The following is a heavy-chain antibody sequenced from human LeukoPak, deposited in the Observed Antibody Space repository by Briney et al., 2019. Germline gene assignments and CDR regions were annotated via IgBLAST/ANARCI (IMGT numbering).Heavy chain of an antibody. J-gene: IGHJ4*02. CDR1: SGSISTSNYY. V-gene: IGHV4-39*07. CDR3: ARVSGSNWLDY. CDR2: IFYSGST. D-gene: IGHD1-26*01. Sequence: SETLSLTCTVSSGSISTSNYYWGWVRQPPGRALEWIGNIFYSGSTYYNPSLKSRVTISVDTSKNQFSLNLGSVTAADTAVYYCARVSGSNWLDYWGQGTLVTVSS.